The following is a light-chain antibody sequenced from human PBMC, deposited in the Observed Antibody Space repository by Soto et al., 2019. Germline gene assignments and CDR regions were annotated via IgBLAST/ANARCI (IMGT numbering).Light chain of an antibody. CDR2: GAS. J-gene: IGKJ5*01. CDR3: QKYNNWPLN. CDR1: QSVSST. V-gene: IGKV3D-15*01. Sequence: IVLTHSPATLSVSRVERATLSFMASQSVSSTLAWHQQRPGQAPRLLIYGASTRATGVPARFSGGGSGTEFTLTITSLQSEDFAVYWCQKYNNWPLNCGPGTRREIK.